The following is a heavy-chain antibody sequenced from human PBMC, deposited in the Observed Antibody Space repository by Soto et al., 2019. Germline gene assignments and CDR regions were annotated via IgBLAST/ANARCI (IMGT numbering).Heavy chain of an antibody. V-gene: IGHV3-23*01. Sequence: EVQLLESGGGLVQPGGSLRLSCAASGFTFSSYAMSWVRQAPGKGLEWVSAISGSGGSTYYADSVKGRFTISRDNSKNTLYLQIDSLRAEDTAVYYCAKDSPAHSYGDYWGQGTLVTVSS. D-gene: IGHD4-17*01. CDR3: AKDSPAHSYGDY. CDR1: GFTFSSYA. J-gene: IGHJ4*02. CDR2: ISGSGGST.